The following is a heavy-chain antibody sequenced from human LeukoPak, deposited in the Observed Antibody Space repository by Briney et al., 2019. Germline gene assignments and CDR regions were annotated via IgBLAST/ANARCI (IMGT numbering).Heavy chain of an antibody. Sequence: GASVKVSCKASGYTFTSYDINWVRQAPGQGLEWMGWINPNSGGTNYAQKFQGRVTMTRDTSISTAYMELSRLRSDDTAVYYCARATRNYFDYWGQGTLVTVSS. D-gene: IGHD2-2*01. V-gene: IGHV1-2*02. J-gene: IGHJ4*02. CDR3: ARATRNYFDY. CDR1: GYTFTSYD. CDR2: INPNSGGT.